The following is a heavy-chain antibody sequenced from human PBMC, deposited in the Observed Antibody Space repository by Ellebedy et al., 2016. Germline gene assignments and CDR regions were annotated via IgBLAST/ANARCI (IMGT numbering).Heavy chain of an antibody. Sequence: ASVKVSCXASGFTFTTYGLTWVRQAPGQGLEWMGWISDYNANTNYAQKLQGRVTMTTDTSTSTAYMELRSLRSDDTAVYYCARDSDCSGGSCYLDYWGQGTLVTVSS. CDR1: GFTFTTYG. CDR2: ISDYNANT. J-gene: IGHJ4*02. CDR3: ARDSDCSGGSCYLDY. D-gene: IGHD2-15*01. V-gene: IGHV1-18*01.